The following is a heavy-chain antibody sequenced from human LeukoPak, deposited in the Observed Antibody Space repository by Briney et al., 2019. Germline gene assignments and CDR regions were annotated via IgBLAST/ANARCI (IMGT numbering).Heavy chain of an antibody. V-gene: IGHV3-7*01. D-gene: IGHD1-1*01. Sequence: GGSLRLSCVASGFTFNTYWMSWVRQAPGKGLEWVANIKPDGSEKYYVDSVKGRFTISRDNAKNSLYLQMNSLRAEDTAVYYCARTTNWNDVYDAFDIWGQGTMVTVSS. CDR3: ARTTNWNDVYDAFDI. CDR1: GFTFNTYW. J-gene: IGHJ3*02. CDR2: IKPDGSEK.